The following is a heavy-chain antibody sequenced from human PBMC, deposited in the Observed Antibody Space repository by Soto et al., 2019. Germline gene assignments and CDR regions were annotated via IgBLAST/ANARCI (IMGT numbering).Heavy chain of an antibody. D-gene: IGHD3-3*01. Sequence: ESVGGVVQPGRSLRLSCAASGFTFSNFGMHWGRQAPGKGLELVAAISADGSDKYFSDSVKGRFTISRDNSKNTLFLQMNSLRVEDTAVYYCTKGSEVARQELDYWGQGTLVTVSS. CDR2: ISADGSDK. J-gene: IGHJ4*02. V-gene: IGHV3-30*18. CDR1: GFTFSNFG. CDR3: TKGSEVARQELDY.